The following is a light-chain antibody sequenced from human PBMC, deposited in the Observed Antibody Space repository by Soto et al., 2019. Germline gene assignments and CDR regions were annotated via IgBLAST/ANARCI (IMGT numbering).Light chain of an antibody. CDR1: QSISDY. CDR3: QQSYSLPLT. J-gene: IGKJ3*01. CDR2: GAS. V-gene: IGKV1-39*01. Sequence: DIQMTQSPSSLSASVGDRVAITCRSSQSISDYLNWYQQKPGKALKLVIYGASNLPSGVPPRFSGSGSGSEFTLTISGLQPDDFAIYFCQQSYSLPLTFGPGTKVYV.